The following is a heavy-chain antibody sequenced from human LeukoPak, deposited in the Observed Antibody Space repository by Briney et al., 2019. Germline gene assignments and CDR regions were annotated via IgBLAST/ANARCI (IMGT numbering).Heavy chain of an antibody. Sequence: PGGSLRLSCAASGFTFSSYTMHWVRQAPGKGLEWVSSISIGPNYIYYADSVKGRFTISRDNAKNSLYLQMNSLRADDTAVFYCARELGGQFTISGFDYWGQGTLVTVSS. CDR1: GFTFSSYT. J-gene: IGHJ4*02. CDR3: ARELGGQFTISGFDY. CDR2: ISIGPNYI. V-gene: IGHV3-21*01. D-gene: IGHD7-27*01.